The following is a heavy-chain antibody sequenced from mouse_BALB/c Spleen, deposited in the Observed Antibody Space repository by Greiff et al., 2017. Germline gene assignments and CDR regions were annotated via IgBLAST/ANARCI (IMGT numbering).Heavy chain of an antibody. Sequence: DVQLQESGPELVKPGASVKISCKASGYSFTGYFMNWVMQSHGKSLEWIGRINPYNGDTFYNQKFKGKATLTVDKSSSTAHMELRSLASEDSAVYYCARCGYNWYFDVWGAGTTVTVSS. D-gene: IGHD2-2*01. CDR2: INPYNGDT. V-gene: IGHV1-20*02. CDR1: GYSFTGYF. J-gene: IGHJ1*01. CDR3: ARCGYNWYFDV.